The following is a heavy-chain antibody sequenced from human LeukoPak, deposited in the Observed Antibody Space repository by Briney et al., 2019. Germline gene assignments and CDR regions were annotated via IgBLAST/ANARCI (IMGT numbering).Heavy chain of an antibody. CDR3: ARGESWQQLFFDY. V-gene: IGHV4-59*12. CDR2: VYYTGDT. D-gene: IGHD6-13*01. Sequence: SETLSLTCTVSGGSIRSYYWSWIRQPPGKGPEWIGYVYYTGDTNYNPSLKSRVTISVDTSKNQFSLKLSSVTAADTAVYYCARGESWQQLFFDYWGQGTLVTFSS. CDR1: GGSIRSYY. J-gene: IGHJ4*02.